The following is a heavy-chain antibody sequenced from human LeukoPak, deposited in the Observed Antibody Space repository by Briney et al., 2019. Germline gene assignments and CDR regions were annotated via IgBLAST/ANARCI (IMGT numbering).Heavy chain of an antibody. Sequence: ASVKVSCKASGYTFTSYDINWVRQATGQGLEWMGWMNPNSGNTGYAQKFQGRVTMTRNTSISTAYMELSSLRSEDTAVYYCARGLSYYGSGSYYKGHPYYYYYGMDVWGQGITVTVSS. CDR2: MNPNSGNT. J-gene: IGHJ6*02. V-gene: IGHV1-8*01. CDR3: ARGLSYYGSGSYYKGHPYYYYYGMDV. CDR1: GYTFTSYD. D-gene: IGHD3-10*01.